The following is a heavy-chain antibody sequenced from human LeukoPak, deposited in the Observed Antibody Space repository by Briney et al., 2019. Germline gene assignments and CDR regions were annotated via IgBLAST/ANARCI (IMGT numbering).Heavy chain of an antibody. CDR3: ARYCSGGGCRAFDY. J-gene: IGHJ4*02. CDR2: INHSGST. Sequence: PSETLSLTCAVYGGSFSGYYWSWIRQPPGKGLEWIGEINHSGSTNYNPSLKSRVTISVDTSKNQFSLKLSSVTAADTAVYYCARYCSGGGCRAFDYWGQGTLVTVSS. CDR1: GGSFSGYY. V-gene: IGHV4-34*01. D-gene: IGHD2-15*01.